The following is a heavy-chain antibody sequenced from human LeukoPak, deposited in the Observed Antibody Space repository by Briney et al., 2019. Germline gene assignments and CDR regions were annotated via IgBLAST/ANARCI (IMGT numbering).Heavy chain of an antibody. CDR3: AKDPAVAGPPDDAFDI. CDR2: ISGSGGST. CDR1: AFTFSSYA. Sequence: GGSLRLSCAASAFTFSSYAMSWVRQAPGKGLEWVSAISGSGGSTYYADSVKGRFTISRDNSKNTLYLQMNSLRAEDTAVYYCAKDPAVAGPPDDAFDIWGQGTMVTVSS. J-gene: IGHJ3*02. D-gene: IGHD6-19*01. V-gene: IGHV3-23*01.